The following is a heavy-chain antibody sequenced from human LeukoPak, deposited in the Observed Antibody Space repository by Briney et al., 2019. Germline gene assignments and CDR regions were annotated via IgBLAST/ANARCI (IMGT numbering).Heavy chain of an antibody. CDR3: AMGDSSGYPPFDY. J-gene: IGHJ4*02. Sequence: SVKVSCKASGGTFISYAISWVRQAPGQGLEWMGGIIPIFGTANYAQKFQGRVTITTDESRSTAYMELSSLRSEDTAVYYCAMGDSSGYPPFDYWGQGTLVTVSS. CDR2: IIPIFGTA. CDR1: GGTFISYA. D-gene: IGHD3-22*01. V-gene: IGHV1-69*05.